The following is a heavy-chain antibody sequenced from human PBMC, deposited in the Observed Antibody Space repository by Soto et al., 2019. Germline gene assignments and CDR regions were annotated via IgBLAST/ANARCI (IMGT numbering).Heavy chain of an antibody. Sequence: QVQLVQSGAEVKKPGSSVKVPCTASGGPFSSYAINWVRQAPGQGLEWMGVITPMFGAPHYAQNFKGRITITADKSTNTAYTELSSLASGDTAVYFCARVFTGGWFDPWGQGTLVTVSS. J-gene: IGHJ5*02. CDR3: ARVFTGGWFDP. V-gene: IGHV1-69*06. D-gene: IGHD2-15*01. CDR1: GGPFSSYA. CDR2: ITPMFGAP.